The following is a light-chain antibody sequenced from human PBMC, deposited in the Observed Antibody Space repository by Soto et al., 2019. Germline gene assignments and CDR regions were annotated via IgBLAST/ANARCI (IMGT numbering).Light chain of an antibody. CDR1: QSVNYSY. Sequence: IVLTQSPGTLSLSPGERATLSCRASQSVNYSYLAWYQQKPGQAPRLLIYGASSRATGIPGRFSGSGSGTDFTLTSSRLEPEDVAVYYCQQYGSAPLTFGGGTKVEIK. CDR3: QQYGSAPLT. V-gene: IGKV3-20*01. J-gene: IGKJ4*01. CDR2: GAS.